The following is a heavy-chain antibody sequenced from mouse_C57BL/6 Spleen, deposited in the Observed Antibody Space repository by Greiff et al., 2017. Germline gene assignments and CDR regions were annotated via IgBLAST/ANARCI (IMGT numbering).Heavy chain of an antibody. D-gene: IGHD1-1*01. CDR3: ARGRIITTVVADFDY. CDR1: GYTFTGYW. J-gene: IGHJ2*01. CDR2: ILPGSGST. V-gene: IGHV1-9*01. Sequence: VQVVESGAELMKPGASVKLSCKATGYTFTGYWIEWVKQRPGHGLEWIGEILPGSGSTNYNEKFKGKATFTADTSSNTAYMQLSSLTTEDSAIYYCARGRIITTVVADFDYWGQGTTLTVSS.